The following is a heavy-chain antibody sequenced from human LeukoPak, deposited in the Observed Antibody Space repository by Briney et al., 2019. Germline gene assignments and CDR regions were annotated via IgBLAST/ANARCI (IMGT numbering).Heavy chain of an antibody. J-gene: IGHJ6*02. CDR1: GYTFTSYD. CDR3: ARGGLPVRGYWFSTKVWEQYYYYGMDV. CDR2: MNPNSGNT. Sequence: ASVKVSCKASGYTFTSYDINWARQATGQGLEWMGWMNPNSGNTGYAQKFQGRVTMTRNTSISTAYMELSSLRSEDTAVYYCARGGLPVRGYWFSTKVWEQYYYYGMDVWGQGTTVTVSS. D-gene: IGHD5-18*01. V-gene: IGHV1-8*01.